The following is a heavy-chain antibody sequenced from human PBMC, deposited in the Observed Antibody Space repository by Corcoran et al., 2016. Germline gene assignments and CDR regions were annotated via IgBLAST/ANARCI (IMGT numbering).Heavy chain of an antibody. D-gene: IGHD3-22*01. Sequence: QLQLQESGPGLVKPSETLSLTCTVSGGSISSSSYYWGWIRQPPGKGLAWIGSIYYSGSTYYNPSLKSRVTISVDTSKNQFSLKLSSVTAADTAVYYCARDQVGSYYYDSSGLLDYWGQGTLVTVSS. CDR3: ARDQVGSYYYDSSGLLDY. CDR2: IYYSGST. CDR1: GGSISSSSYY. V-gene: IGHV4-39*07. J-gene: IGHJ4*02.